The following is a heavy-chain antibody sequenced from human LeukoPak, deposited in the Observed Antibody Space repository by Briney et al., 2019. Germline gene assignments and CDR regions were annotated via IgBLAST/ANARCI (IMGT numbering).Heavy chain of an antibody. V-gene: IGHV3-30*18. Sequence: GGSLRLSCAASGFTFSSYGMHWVRQAPGKGLEWVAVISYDGGNKYYADSVKGRFTISRDNSKNTLYLQMNSLRAEDTAVYYCAKDQDRYSGYERGGPFDYWGQGTLVTVSS. D-gene: IGHD5-12*01. CDR1: GFTFSSYG. CDR2: ISYDGGNK. CDR3: AKDQDRYSGYERGGPFDY. J-gene: IGHJ4*02.